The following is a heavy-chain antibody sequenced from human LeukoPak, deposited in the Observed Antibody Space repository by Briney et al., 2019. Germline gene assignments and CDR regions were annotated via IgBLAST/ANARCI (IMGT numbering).Heavy chain of an antibody. CDR2: ISYNGSQT. J-gene: IGHJ4*02. V-gene: IGHV3-64*01. D-gene: IGHD6-19*01. CDR3: VRDRGGSGWYYFDY. Sequence: GGSLRLSCAASGFTFSIYAMHWVRQAPGKGLEYVSGISYNGSQTYYGNSVKDRFTISRDNAKNTLYLQMASLRADDMAVYYCVRDRGGSGWYYFDYWGQGTLVTVSS. CDR1: GFTFSIYA.